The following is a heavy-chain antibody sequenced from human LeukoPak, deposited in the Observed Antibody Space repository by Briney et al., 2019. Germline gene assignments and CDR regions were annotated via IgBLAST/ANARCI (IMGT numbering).Heavy chain of an antibody. CDR2: IYSGGST. J-gene: IGHJ4*02. Sequence: QPGGSLRLSCAASGFTVSSNYMSWVRQAPGKGLEWVSVIYSGGSTYYADSVKGRFTISRDNSKNTLYLQMSSLRAEDTAVYYCARTNEMAALDYWGQGTLVTVSS. CDR3: ARTNEMAALDY. D-gene: IGHD5-24*01. CDR1: GFTVSSNY. V-gene: IGHV3-53*01.